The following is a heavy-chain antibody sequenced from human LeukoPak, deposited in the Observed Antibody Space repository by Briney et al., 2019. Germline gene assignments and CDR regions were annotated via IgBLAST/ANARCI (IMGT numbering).Heavy chain of an antibody. V-gene: IGHV3-30-3*01. CDR3: ARGLFTGGTYYGY. D-gene: IGHD4-17*01. J-gene: IGHJ4*02. CDR1: GFTFSKYT. CDR2: ISYDGSNK. Sequence: GSLRLSCAASGFTFSKYTMHWVRQAPGKGLEWVAVISYDGSNKYYADSVKGQFTIPRDNSKNTLYLQMNSLRAEDTAVYYCARGLFTGGTYYGYWGQGTLVTVSS.